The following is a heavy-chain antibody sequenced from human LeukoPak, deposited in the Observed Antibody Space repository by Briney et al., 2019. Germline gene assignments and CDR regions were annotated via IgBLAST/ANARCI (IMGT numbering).Heavy chain of an antibody. V-gene: IGHV1-8*02. CDR1: GYTFTSYD. D-gene: IGHD6-13*01. J-gene: IGHJ4*02. CDR2: MNPNSGNT. CDR3: ARALSKYSSSRYYFDY. Sequence: ASVKVSCKASGYTFTSYDINWVRQATGQGLKWMGWMNPNSGNTGYAQKFQGRVTMTRNTSISTAYMELSSLRSEDTAVYYCARALSKYSSSRYYFDYWGQGTLVTVSS.